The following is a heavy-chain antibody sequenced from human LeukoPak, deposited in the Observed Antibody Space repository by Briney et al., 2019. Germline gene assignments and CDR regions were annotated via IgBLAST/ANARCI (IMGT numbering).Heavy chain of an antibody. CDR1: GDSISRYY. D-gene: IGHD6-19*01. Sequence: PSETLSLTCTASGDSISRYYWNWIRQPPGKGLEGIGYIHYRRGTNYNPSLKSRVTISVDRSKNEFSLKLSSVTPADTAVYYCARAASRYRGVYYFDNWGQGTLVTVSS. CDR3: ARAASRYRGVYYFDN. V-gene: IGHV4-59*01. J-gene: IGHJ4*02. CDR2: IHYRRGT.